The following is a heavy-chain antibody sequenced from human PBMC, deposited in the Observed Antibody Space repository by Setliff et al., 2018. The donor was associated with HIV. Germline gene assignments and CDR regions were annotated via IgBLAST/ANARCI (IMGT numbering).Heavy chain of an antibody. Sequence: GGSLRLSCAVSGFTFSTYAMSWVRQAPGKGLEWVSTISAGGGSTYYADSVKGRFTISRDNSKNTLYLQMNSLRAEDTAVYYCAKDIPGPAINSGRIKNWFDPWGEGTLVTVSS. CDR2: ISAGGGST. V-gene: IGHV3-23*01. D-gene: IGHD6-19*01. CDR1: GFTFSTYA. J-gene: IGHJ5*02. CDR3: AKDIPGPAINSGRIKNWFDP.